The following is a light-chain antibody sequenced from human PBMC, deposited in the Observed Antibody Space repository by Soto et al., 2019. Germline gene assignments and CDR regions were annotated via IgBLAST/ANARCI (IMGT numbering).Light chain of an antibody. J-gene: IGLJ2*01. CDR2: DVN. Sequence: QSALTQPRSVSGSPGQSVTISCTGTSSDVGGYNYVSWYQQHPGKAPKLIIHDVNKRPSGVPDRFSGSKSVNTASLTISGLQAADEADYYCATWDDSLNGVVFGGGTKLTVL. V-gene: IGLV2-11*01. CDR3: ATWDDSLNGVV. CDR1: SSDVGGYNY.